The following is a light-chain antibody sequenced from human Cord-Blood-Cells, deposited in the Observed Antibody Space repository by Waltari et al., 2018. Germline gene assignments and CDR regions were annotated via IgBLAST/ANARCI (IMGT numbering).Light chain of an antibody. CDR1: QDISNY. CDR2: DAS. V-gene: IGKV1-33*01. CDR3: QQYDNLLIT. J-gene: IGKJ5*01. Sequence: DLQLTQSPSSLPASVADRVTTTCQASQDISNYLNWYQQKPGKAPKLLIYDASNLETGVPSRFSGSGSGTDFTFTISSLQPEDIATYYCQQYDNLLITFGQGTRLEIK.